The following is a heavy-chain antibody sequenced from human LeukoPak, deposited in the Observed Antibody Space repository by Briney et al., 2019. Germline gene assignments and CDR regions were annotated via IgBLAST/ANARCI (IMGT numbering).Heavy chain of an antibody. Sequence: SETLGLTCTVSGGPISSGGYYWSWIRQHPGKGLEWIGYIYYSGSTYYNPSLKSRVTISVDTSKNQFSLKLSSVTAADTAVYYCARVYDFWSGYSHFDYWGQGTLVTVSS. V-gene: IGHV4-31*03. CDR3: ARVYDFWSGYSHFDY. J-gene: IGHJ4*02. CDR1: GGPISSGGYY. D-gene: IGHD3-3*01. CDR2: IYYSGST.